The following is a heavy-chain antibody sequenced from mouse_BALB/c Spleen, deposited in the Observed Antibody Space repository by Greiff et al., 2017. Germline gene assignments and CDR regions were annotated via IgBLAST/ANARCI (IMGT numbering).Heavy chain of an antibody. D-gene: IGHD1-1*01. CDR2: ISDGGSYT. CDR1: GFTFSDYY. Sequence: EVHLVESGGGLVKPGGSLKLSCAASGFTFSDYYMYWVRQTPEKRLEWVATISDGGSYTYYPDSVKGRFTISRDNAKNNLYLQMSSLKSEDTAMYYCARDRGSSLGYFDYWGQGTTLTVSS. CDR3: ARDRGSSLGYFDY. J-gene: IGHJ2*01. V-gene: IGHV5-4*02.